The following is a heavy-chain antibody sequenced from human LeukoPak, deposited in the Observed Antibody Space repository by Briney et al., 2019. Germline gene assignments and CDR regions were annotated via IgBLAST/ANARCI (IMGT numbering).Heavy chain of an antibody. Sequence: SETLSLTCTVSGGSISSSSYYWDWIRQPPGKGLEWIASIYYSGSTYYNPSLKSRVTLSLDTSNKRFSLKLNSVTAADTAVYYCARALGTGLVDYWGQGTLVTVSS. CDR2: IYYSGST. D-gene: IGHD2-8*02. CDR1: GGSISSSSYY. CDR3: ARALGTGLVDY. J-gene: IGHJ4*02. V-gene: IGHV4-39*07.